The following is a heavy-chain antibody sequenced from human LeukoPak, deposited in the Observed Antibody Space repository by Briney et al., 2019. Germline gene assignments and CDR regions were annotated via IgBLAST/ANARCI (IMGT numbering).Heavy chain of an antibody. J-gene: IGHJ5*02. CDR3: AREGVYYDSSGYPNWFDP. D-gene: IGHD3-22*01. Sequence: GGSLRLSCAASGFTVSSNYMSWVRQAPGKGLEWVSVIYSGGSAYYADSVKGRFTISRDNSKNTLYLQMNSLRAEDTAVYYCAREGVYYDSSGYPNWFDPWGQGTLVTVSS. V-gene: IGHV3-66*01. CDR2: IYSGGSA. CDR1: GFTVSSNY.